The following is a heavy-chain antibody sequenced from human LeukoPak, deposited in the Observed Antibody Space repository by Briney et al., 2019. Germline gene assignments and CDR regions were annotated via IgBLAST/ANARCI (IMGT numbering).Heavy chain of an antibody. J-gene: IGHJ6*02. CDR1: GFTFDDYA. D-gene: IGHD6-19*01. CDR2: ISWNSGSI. V-gene: IGHV3-9*01. Sequence: GGSLRLSCAASGFTFDDYAMHWVRHAPGKGLEWVSGISWNSGSIGYADSVKGRFTISRDNAKNSLYLQLNSLRAEDTALYYCAKDRGSGWPYYYYGIDVWGQGTTVTVSS. CDR3: AKDRGSGWPYYYYGIDV.